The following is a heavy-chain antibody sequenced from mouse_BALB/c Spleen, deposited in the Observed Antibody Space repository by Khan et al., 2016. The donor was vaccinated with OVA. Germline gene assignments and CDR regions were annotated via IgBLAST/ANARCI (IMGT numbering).Heavy chain of an antibody. J-gene: IGHJ2*01. D-gene: IGHD1-1*01. Sequence: EVQLVESGPGLVKPSQSLSLTCTVTGYSITSGYAWNWIRQFPGNKLEWMGYISYSGVTSYTPSLKSRISITRDTSQNQFFLQLNSVTTEDTATDYCGRGNYYGYYFDYWGQGTTLTVSS. CDR1: GYSITSGYA. V-gene: IGHV3-2*02. CDR3: GRGNYYGYYFDY. CDR2: ISYSGVT.